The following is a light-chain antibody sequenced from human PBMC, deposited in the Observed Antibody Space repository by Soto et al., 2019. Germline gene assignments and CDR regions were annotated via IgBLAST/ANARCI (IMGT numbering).Light chain of an antibody. CDR3: QQRSNSPKT. Sequence: EIVLTQSPATLFLSPGERATLSCRASQSVSSYLAWYQQKPGQAPRLLIYDASNRATGIPARFSGSGSGTDFTLTISSLEPEDFAVYYCQQRSNSPKTFGQGTKV. CDR2: DAS. J-gene: IGKJ1*01. CDR1: QSVSSY. V-gene: IGKV3-11*01.